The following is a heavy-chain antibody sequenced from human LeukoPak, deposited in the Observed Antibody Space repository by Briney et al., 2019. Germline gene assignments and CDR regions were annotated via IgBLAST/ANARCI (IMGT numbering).Heavy chain of an antibody. CDR1: GGSITTNNW. CDR3: TMGSIAYYYMDV. CDR2: IFHTGST. J-gene: IGHJ6*03. Sequence: SGTLSLTCAVSGGSITTNNWWSWVRQSPGKGLEWIGEIFHTGSTKYNPSLKSRVTISVDTSMAQFSLRLSSVTAADTAVYYCTMGSIAYYYMDVWGKGTTVTISS. D-gene: IGHD3-16*01. V-gene: IGHV4-4*02.